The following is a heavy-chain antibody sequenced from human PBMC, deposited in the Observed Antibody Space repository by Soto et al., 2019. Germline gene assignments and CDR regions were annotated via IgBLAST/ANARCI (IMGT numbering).Heavy chain of an antibody. V-gene: IGHV3-74*01. CDR2: IKSDGSST. J-gene: IGHJ4*02. CDR3: AGSPPESLYQKNDF. Sequence: GGSLRLSCAASGFTFSRYWMHWVRQGPGKGLVWVSHIKSDGSSTNYADSAKGRFTISRDNAKNTLYLQMNSLRAEDTAVYYCAGSPPESLYQKNDFWGQGTLVTVSS. D-gene: IGHD2-2*01. CDR1: GFTFSRYW.